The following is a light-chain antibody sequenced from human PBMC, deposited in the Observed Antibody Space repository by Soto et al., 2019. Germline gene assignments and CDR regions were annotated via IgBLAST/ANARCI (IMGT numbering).Light chain of an antibody. V-gene: IGKV3-20*01. Sequence: EIVLTQSPGTLSLSPGERGTLSCRASQSVSSSHLAWYQQKPGQAPRLLIYGASSRATGIPDRFSGSGSGTDFSLTSSRLEPEDFAVYYCQQYGSSPWTFGQGTKVEGK. CDR1: QSVSSSH. J-gene: IGKJ1*01. CDR2: GAS. CDR3: QQYGSSPWT.